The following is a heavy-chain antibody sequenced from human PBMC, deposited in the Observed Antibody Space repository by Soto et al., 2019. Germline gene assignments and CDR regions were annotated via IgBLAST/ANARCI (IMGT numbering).Heavy chain of an antibody. CDR3: AREGSSSWSGDYGMDV. Sequence: QVQLQESGPGLVKPSETLSLTCTVSGGSMRRYYWSWIRQPPGKGLGWIGYNYWSGSTNYNPSLRSRVTMSEDAYNNQFPLKRNSVTDADTAVYYCAREGSSSWSGDYGMDVWGQGTTVTVSS. CDR2: NYWSGST. V-gene: IGHV4-59*01. CDR1: GGSMRRYY. J-gene: IGHJ6*02. D-gene: IGHD6-13*01.